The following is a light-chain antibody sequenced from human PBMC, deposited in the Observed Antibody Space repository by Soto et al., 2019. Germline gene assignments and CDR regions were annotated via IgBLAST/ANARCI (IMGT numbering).Light chain of an antibody. Sequence: EIVLTQSPATLSLSPGGRATLSCRASKSVSSYLAWYQQKPGQAPRLLISDASNRATGIPDRFSGSGSGTDFTLTVSSLEPEDFAVYYCQQRSNWPRTFGQGTKVDIK. CDR2: DAS. CDR3: QQRSNWPRT. CDR1: KSVSSY. V-gene: IGKV3-11*01. J-gene: IGKJ1*01.